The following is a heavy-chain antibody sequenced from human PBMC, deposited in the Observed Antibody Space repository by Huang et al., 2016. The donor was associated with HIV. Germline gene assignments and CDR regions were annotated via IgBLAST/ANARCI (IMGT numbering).Heavy chain of an antibody. CDR3: ARRPTPSYYDTWSLSPVEEDFFYFNMDL. CDR1: GASFTTYF. J-gene: IGHJ6*03. CDR2: RKPRGPS. D-gene: IGHD3-3*01. Sequence: QVRLEQWGEGVVKPSDTLSLTCAVYGASFTTYFWSWIRQSPVKGLQGIEERKPRGPSNYNPVVQRRVIMSGDTPKNQFSLSLRDMTAADAAIYYCARRPTPSYYDTWSLSPVEEDFFYFNMDLWGRGTPVIVSS. V-gene: IGHV4-34*02.